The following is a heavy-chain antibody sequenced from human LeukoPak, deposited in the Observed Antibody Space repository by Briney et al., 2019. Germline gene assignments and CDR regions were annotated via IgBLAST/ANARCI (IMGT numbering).Heavy chain of an antibody. Sequence: PGVSLRLSCAASGFTVSSNHMSWVRQAPGKGLEWVSVFYSDGSTYYADSVKGRFTISRDNSKNTLYLQMNSLRAEDTAVYYCARLPYGSGWYLDYWGQGTLVSVSS. J-gene: IGHJ4*02. V-gene: IGHV3-66*01. CDR3: ARLPYGSGWYLDY. D-gene: IGHD6-19*01. CDR1: GFTVSSNH. CDR2: FYSDGST.